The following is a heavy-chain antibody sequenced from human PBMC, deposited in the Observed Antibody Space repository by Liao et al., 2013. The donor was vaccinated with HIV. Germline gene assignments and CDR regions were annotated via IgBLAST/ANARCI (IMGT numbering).Heavy chain of an antibody. J-gene: IGHJ3*02. V-gene: IGHV4-39*07. CDR1: GGSISSGSYY. CDR3: ARWAYTGDHAFDI. CDR2: IYYSGST. D-gene: IGHD7-27*01. Sequence: QVQLQESGPGLVKPSQTLSLTCTVSGGSISSGSYYWGWIRQPPGKGLEWIGSIYYSGSTYYNPSLKSRVTISVDTSKNQFSLKLSSVTAADTAVYYCARWAYTGDHAFDIWGQGTMVTVSS.